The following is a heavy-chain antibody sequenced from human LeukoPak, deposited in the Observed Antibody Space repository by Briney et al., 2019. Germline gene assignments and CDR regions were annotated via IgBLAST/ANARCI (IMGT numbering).Heavy chain of an antibody. D-gene: IGHD2-15*01. CDR2: IIPIFGTA. V-gene: IGHV1-69*13. J-gene: IGHJ6*02. Sequence: SVKVSCKASGGTFISYAISWVRQAPGQGLEWMGGIIPIFGTANYAQRFQGRVTITADESTSTAYMELSSLRSEDTAVYYCARDPGYSYYYGMDVWGQGTTVTVSS. CDR1: GGTFISYA. CDR3: ARDPGYSYYYGMDV.